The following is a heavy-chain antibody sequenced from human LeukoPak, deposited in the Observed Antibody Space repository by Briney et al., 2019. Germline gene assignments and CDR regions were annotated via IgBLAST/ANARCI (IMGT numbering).Heavy chain of an antibody. V-gene: IGHV3-21*01. J-gene: IGHJ4*02. Sequence: GGSLRLSCAASGFTFSSYSMNWVRQAPGKGLEWVSSISSSSSYIYYADSVKGRFTISRDNAKNSLYLQMNSLRAEDTAVYYCARDSPCCSSTSCACSDYWGQGTLVTVSS. D-gene: IGHD2-2*01. CDR1: GFTFSSYS. CDR2: ISSSSSYI. CDR3: ARDSPCCSSTSCACSDY.